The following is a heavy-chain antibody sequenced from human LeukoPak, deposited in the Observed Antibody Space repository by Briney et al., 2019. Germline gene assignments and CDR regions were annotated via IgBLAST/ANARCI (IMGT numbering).Heavy chain of an antibody. V-gene: IGHV1-2*02. J-gene: IGHJ4*02. D-gene: IGHD3-16*01. Sequence: ASVKVSCKASGYTFTSYYMHWVRQAPGQGLDWVGWINPKNGATNYAQRFQGRVAMTRVTSINTAYMELNSLTSDDTAVYYCARDMTSQAFDYWGQGTLVTVSS. CDR3: ARDMTSQAFDY. CDR1: GYTFTSYY. CDR2: INPKNGAT.